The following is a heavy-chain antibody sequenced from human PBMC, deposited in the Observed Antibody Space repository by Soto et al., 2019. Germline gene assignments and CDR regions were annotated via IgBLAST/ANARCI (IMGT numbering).Heavy chain of an antibody. D-gene: IGHD1-7*01. CDR1: GDSVSSNNAA. J-gene: IGHJ6*03. Sequence: SQTLSLTCAISGDSVSSNNAAWNWIRQSPSRGLEWLGRTYYRSRWYNDYAVSVKSRITVNPDTSKNQFSLQLTSVTPEDTAVYYCAGTTSHYWYYMDVWGKGTTVTVSS. V-gene: IGHV6-1*01. CDR2: TYYRSRWYN. CDR3: AGTTSHYWYYMDV.